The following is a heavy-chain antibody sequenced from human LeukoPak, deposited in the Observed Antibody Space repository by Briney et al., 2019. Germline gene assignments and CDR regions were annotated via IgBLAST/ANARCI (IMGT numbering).Heavy chain of an antibody. J-gene: IGHJ4*02. D-gene: IGHD3-10*01. V-gene: IGHV4-59*01. CDR1: GGSISPYY. Sequence: NPSETLSLTCTVSGGSISPYYWSWIRQPPGKGLEWIGYFYDTRSPKYNPSLERRVTISVDMSRNQFSLNLTSVTAADTAVYYCARGRGSLTYWGQGTLATVSS. CDR3: ARGRGSLTY. CDR2: FYDTRSP.